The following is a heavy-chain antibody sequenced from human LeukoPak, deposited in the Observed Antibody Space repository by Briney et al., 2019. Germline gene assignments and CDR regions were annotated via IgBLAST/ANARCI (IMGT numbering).Heavy chain of an antibody. CDR3: AGESPMTTVTLDY. V-gene: IGHV4-34*01. CDR2: INHSGSI. D-gene: IGHD4-11*01. J-gene: IGHJ4*02. Sequence: SETLSLTCAVYGGSFSGYYWSWIRQPPGKGLEWIGEINHSGSINYNPSLKSRVTISVDTSKNQFSLKLSSVTAADTAVYYCAGESPMTTVTLDYWGQGTLVTVSS. CDR1: GGSFSGYY.